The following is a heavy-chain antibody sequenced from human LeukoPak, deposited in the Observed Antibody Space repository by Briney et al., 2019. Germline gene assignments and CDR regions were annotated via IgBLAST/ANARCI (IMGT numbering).Heavy chain of an antibody. D-gene: IGHD4-11*01. CDR3: ARVLLEESNYGKDYYYYYMDA. CDR1: GGSISSSY. V-gene: IGHV4-4*07. J-gene: IGHJ6*03. Sequence: PSETLSFTCTVSGGSISSSYWSWIRQPAGKGLEWIGRIYISGSTNYTPSPKTRVTMSAATSKNQFSLKLSSVTAADTAVYYCARVLLEESNYGKDYYYYYMDAWGKGTTVTVS. CDR2: IYISGST.